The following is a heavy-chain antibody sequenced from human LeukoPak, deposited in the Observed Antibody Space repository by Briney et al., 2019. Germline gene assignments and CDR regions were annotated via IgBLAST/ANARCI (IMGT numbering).Heavy chain of an antibody. J-gene: IGHJ4*02. CDR1: GGSISNYY. Sequence: SETLSLTCTVSGGSISNYYWSWIRQPPGKGLEWIGYIYDSGSTNYNPSLKSRVTISMDTSKNQFSLKLSSVTAADTAVYYCARRSSNWYFDYWGQGTLVTVSS. V-gene: IGHV4-59*08. D-gene: IGHD4-11*01. CDR3: ARRSSNWYFDY. CDR2: IYDSGST.